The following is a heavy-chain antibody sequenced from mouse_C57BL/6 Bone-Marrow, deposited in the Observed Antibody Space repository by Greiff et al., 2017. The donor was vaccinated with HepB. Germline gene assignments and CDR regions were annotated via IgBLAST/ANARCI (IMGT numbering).Heavy chain of an antibody. V-gene: IGHV10-1*01. CDR1: GFSFNTYA. CDR3: VRQIGYYRYYFDY. Sequence: EVQLVESGGGLVQPKGSLKLSCAASGFSFNTYAMNWVRQAPGKGLEWVARIRSKSNNYATYYADSVKDRFTISRDDSESMLYLQMNNLKTEDTARYYCVRQIGYYRYYFDYWGQGTTLTVSS. J-gene: IGHJ2*01. CDR2: IRSKSNNYAT. D-gene: IGHD2-3*01.